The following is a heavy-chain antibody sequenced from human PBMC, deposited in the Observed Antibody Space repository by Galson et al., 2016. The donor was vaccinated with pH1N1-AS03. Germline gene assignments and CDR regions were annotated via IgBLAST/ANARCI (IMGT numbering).Heavy chain of an antibody. V-gene: IGHV4-30-4*08. CDR2: IYYSGST. J-gene: IGHJ4*02. D-gene: IGHD3-9*01. CDR1: GGSINRGDYY. CDR3: ARTGFYDILTGSVPPFDF. Sequence: TLSLTCTVSGGSINRGDYYWSWIRQPPGKGLEWIGYIYYSGSTYYNPSLKSRVTISVDRSKNQYSLKLSSVTAADTAVYYCARTGFYDILTGSVPPFDFWGQGILVTVSS.